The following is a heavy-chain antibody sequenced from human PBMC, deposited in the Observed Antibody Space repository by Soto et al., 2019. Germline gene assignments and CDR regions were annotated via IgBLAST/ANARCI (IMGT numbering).Heavy chain of an antibody. CDR1: GGSISSYY. CDR2: IYYSGST. Sequence: QVQLQESGPGLLKPSETLSLTCTVSGGSISSYYWSWIRQPPGKGLEWIGYIYYSGSTNYNPSLRSRVTISVDTSKDQFSLKLSSVTAADTAVYYCARAYYDFWSGYHPEYYFDYWGQGTLVTVSS. V-gene: IGHV4-59*01. CDR3: ARAYYDFWSGYHPEYYFDY. D-gene: IGHD3-3*01. J-gene: IGHJ4*02.